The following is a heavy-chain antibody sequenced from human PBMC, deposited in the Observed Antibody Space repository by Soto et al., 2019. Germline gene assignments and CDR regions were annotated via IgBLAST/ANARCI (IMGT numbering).Heavy chain of an antibody. CDR3: ARDAAVPGEADRFDY. CDR2: VYHNGLT. D-gene: IGHD6-19*01. Sequence: SETLSLTCDVSGDSIGSNVWWSWVRQPPGKGLGWIGEVYHNGLTDYNPSLKGRATMSADMSKNQFSLRVTSVTDADTAIYFCARDAAVPGEADRFDYWGQGTLVTVSS. V-gene: IGHV4-4*02. J-gene: IGHJ4*02. CDR1: GDSIGSNVW.